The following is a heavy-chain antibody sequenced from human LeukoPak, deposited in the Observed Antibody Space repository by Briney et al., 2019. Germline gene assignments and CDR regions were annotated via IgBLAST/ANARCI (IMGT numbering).Heavy chain of an antibody. CDR2: IYTSGST. D-gene: IGHD4-17*01. J-gene: IGHJ3*02. CDR3: AREYGDYDAFDI. CDR1: GGSISSGSYY. Sequence: PSETLPLTCTVSGGSISSGSYYWSWIRQPAGKGLEWIGHIYTSGSTYYNPSLKSRVTISVDTSKNQFSLKLSSVTAADTAVYYCAREYGDYDAFDIWGQGTMVTVSS. V-gene: IGHV4-61*09.